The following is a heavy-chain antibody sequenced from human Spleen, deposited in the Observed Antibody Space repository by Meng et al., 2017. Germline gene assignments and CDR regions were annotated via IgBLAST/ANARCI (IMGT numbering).Heavy chain of an antibody. J-gene: IGHJ4*02. CDR3: AKDIADGSGFES. CDR2: ITWDGGST. D-gene: IGHD5-24*01. Sequence: GGSLRLSCAVSGFTFDNYVMHCVRQAPGKGLEWVSLITWDGGSTYYADSVKGRFTISRDNSKNSLYLQMRSLNSEDTALYYCAKDIADGSGFESWGQGTLVTVSS. CDR1: GFTFDNYV. V-gene: IGHV3-43D*03.